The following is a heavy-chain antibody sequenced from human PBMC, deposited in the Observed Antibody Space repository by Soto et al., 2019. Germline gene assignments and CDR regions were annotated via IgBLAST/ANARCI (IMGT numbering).Heavy chain of an antibody. CDR3: ASLGDYLNFDY. Sequence: QVQLQESGPGLVKPSQTLSLTCTVSGGSISSGGYYXSWIXXXXXKGLEWIGYIYYSGSTYYNPSLKSRVTISVDTSKNQFSLKLSSVTAADTAVYYCASLGDYLNFDYWGQGTLVTVSS. V-gene: IGHV4-31*03. CDR2: IYYSGST. CDR1: GGSISSGGYY. J-gene: IGHJ4*02. D-gene: IGHD4-17*01.